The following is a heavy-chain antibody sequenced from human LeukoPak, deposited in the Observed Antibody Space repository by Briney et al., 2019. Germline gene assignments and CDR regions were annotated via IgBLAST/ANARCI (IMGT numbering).Heavy chain of an antibody. Sequence: SETLSLTCTVSGGSISSGDYYWSWIRQPPGKGLEWIGYIYYSGSTYYNPSLKSRVTISVDTSKNQFSPKLSSVAAADTAVYYCARAAPGDTWYFDLWGRGTLVTVSS. D-gene: IGHD7-27*01. V-gene: IGHV4-30-4*01. CDR2: IYYSGST. CDR3: ARAAPGDTWYFDL. CDR1: GGSISSGDYY. J-gene: IGHJ2*01.